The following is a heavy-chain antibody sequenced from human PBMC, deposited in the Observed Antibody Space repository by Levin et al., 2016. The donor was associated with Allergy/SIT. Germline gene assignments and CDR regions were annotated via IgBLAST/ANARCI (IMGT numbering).Heavy chain of an antibody. CDR1: GASISSSNW. CDR3: AREERWLVQ. CDR2: IYQNGDT. V-gene: IGHV4-4*02. J-gene: IGHJ4*02. Sequence: SETLSLTCAVSGASISSSNWWTWVRQSPGKGLEWIGEIYQNGDTDYNPSLMRRVTISLDKSKNQFSLKLTSVTAADTALYYCAREERWLVQWGQGILVTVSS. D-gene: IGHD6-19*01.